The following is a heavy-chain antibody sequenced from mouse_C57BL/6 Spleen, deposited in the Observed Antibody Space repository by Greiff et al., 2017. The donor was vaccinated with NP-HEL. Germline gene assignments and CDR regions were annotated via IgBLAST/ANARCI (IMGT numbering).Heavy chain of an antibody. J-gene: IGHJ3*01. V-gene: IGHV1-52*01. D-gene: IGHD2-5*01. Sequence: QVQLQQPGAELVRPGSSVKLSCKASGYTFTSYWMHWVKQRPIQGLEWIGNIDPSDSETHYNQKFKDKATLTVDKSSSTAYMQLSSLTSEDSAVYYCARRSYSNHQAWFAYWGQGTLVTVSA. CDR3: ARRSYSNHQAWFAY. CDR1: GYTFTSYW. CDR2: IDPSDSET.